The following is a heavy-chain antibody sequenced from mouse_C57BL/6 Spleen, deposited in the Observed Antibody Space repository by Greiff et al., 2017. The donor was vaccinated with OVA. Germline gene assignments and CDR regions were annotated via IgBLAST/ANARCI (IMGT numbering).Heavy chain of an antibody. D-gene: IGHD1-1*01. CDR3: ARHNYGWYFDV. Sequence: EVQGVESGGGLVKPGGSLKLSCAASGFTFSSYTMSWVRQTPDTRLEWVATISGCGGNTDETDSEKGRCTITRDNAKNTLYLQMSSLRSEDTALYYCARHNYGWYFDVWGTGTTVTVSS. J-gene: IGHJ1*03. CDR2: ISGCGGNT. CDR1: GFTFSSYT. V-gene: IGHV5-9*01.